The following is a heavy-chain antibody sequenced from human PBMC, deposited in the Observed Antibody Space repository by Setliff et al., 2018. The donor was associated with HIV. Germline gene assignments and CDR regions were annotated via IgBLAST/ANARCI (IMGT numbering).Heavy chain of an antibody. CDR2: IHYSGST. CDR1: GGFIKNSNYY. V-gene: IGHV4-39*01. Sequence: PSETLSLTCTVYGGFIKNSNYYWGWIRRPPGKGLEWIGNIHYSGSTYYNPSLKSRVTISVDTSKNQFSLRLTSVTAADTAVYFCARGVIETDYDYVDIYYYNYMDVWGKGTTVTVSS. CDR3: ARGVIETDYDYVDIYYYNYMDV. J-gene: IGHJ6*03. D-gene: IGHD5-12*01.